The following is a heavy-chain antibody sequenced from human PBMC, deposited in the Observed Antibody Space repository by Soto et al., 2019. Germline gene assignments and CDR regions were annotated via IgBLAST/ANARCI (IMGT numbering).Heavy chain of an antibody. D-gene: IGHD4-4*01. CDR1: GFTISSNW. V-gene: IGHV3-7*01. J-gene: IGHJ4*02. CDR3: ARWGYRNSYSYLDY. CDR2: IKEDGTQE. Sequence: PGGSLRLSCAASGFTISSNWMSWVRQAPGKGLEWVANIKEDGTQEYYVDSVKGRFTISRDNAKNSLYLQMHSLRVDDSAVYYCARWGYRNSYSYLDYWGQGTLVTVSS.